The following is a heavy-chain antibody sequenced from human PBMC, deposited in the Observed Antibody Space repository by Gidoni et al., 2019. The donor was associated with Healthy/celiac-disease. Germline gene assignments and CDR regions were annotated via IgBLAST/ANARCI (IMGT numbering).Heavy chain of an antibody. D-gene: IGHD6-13*01. CDR1: GFTFSSYG. V-gene: IGHV3-30*18. J-gene: IGHJ5*02. CDR2: ISYDGSNK. CDR3: AKDGMLVPRWFDP. Sequence: QVQLVESGGGVVQPGRSLRLSCAASGFTFSSYGMHWVRQAPGKGLEWVAVISYDGSNKYYADSVKGRFTISRDNSKNTLYLQMNSLRAEDTAVYYCAKDGMLVPRWFDPWGQGTLVTVSS.